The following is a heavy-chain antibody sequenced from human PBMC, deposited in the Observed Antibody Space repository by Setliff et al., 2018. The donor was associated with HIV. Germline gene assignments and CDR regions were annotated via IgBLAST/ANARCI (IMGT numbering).Heavy chain of an antibody. CDR1: GGTFSSYA. V-gene: IGHV1-69*05. J-gene: IGHJ3*02. CDR2: IIPIFGTA. D-gene: IGHD1-26*01. CDR3: ARGGEVGATSKSGIGAFDI. Sequence: SVKVSCKASGGTFSSYAISWVRQAPGQGLEWMGGIIPIFGTANYAQKFQGRVTITTDESTSTAYMELSSLRSEDTAVYYCARGGEVGATSKSGIGAFDIWGQGTMVTVSS.